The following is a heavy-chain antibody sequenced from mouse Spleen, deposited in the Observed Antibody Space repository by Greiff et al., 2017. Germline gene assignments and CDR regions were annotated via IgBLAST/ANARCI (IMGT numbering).Heavy chain of an antibody. D-gene: IGHD1-1*01. J-gene: IGHJ4*01. Sequence: QVQLQQPGAELVRPGTSVKLSCKASGYTFTSYWMHWVKQRPGQGLEWIGVIDPSDSYTNYNQKFKGKATLTVDTSSSTAYMQLSSLTSEDSAVYYCARDYRSNKDYAMDYWGQGTSVTVSS. V-gene: IGHV1-59*01. CDR1: GYTFTSYW. CDR2: IDPSDSYT. CDR3: ARDYRSNKDYAMDY.